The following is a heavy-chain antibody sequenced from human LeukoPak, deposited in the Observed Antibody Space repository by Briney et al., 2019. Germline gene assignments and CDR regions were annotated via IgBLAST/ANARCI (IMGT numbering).Heavy chain of an antibody. CDR2: ISGSGGNT. V-gene: IGHV3-23*01. CDR3: AKISKITYYYDSSGYFAFDY. J-gene: IGHJ4*02. CDR1: GFSVNNNY. D-gene: IGHD3-22*01. Sequence: GGSLRLSCVASGFSVNNNYMNWVRQGPGKGLEWVSAISGSGGNTYYADSVKGRFTISRDNSKNTLFLQMNSLRAEDTAVYYCAKISKITYYYDSSGYFAFDYWGQGTLVTVSS.